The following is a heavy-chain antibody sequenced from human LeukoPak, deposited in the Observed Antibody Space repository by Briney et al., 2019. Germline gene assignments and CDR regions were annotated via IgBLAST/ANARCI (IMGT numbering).Heavy chain of an antibody. CDR3: ARYGSGTSYITNYFDY. J-gene: IGHJ4*02. CDR2: INSDGSST. Sequence: GGSLRLSCAASGFIFSNYWMYWVRQAPGKGLVWVSRINSDGSSTIYADSVKGRFTISRDNAKNSLYLQMKSLRDEDTAVYYCARYGSGTSYITNYFDYWGQGTLVTVSS. V-gene: IGHV3-74*01. D-gene: IGHD3-10*01. CDR1: GFIFSNYW.